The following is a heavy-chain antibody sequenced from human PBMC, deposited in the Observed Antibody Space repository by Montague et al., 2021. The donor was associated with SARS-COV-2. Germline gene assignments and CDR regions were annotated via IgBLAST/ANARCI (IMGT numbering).Heavy chain of an antibody. D-gene: IGHD6-13*01. CDR2: VSRRRRA. CDR1: GDSVGVDY. J-gene: IGHJ4*02. V-gene: IGHV4-34*01. Sequence: SETLSLTCAVYGDSVGVDYWRWARQHTAKGQAPLEVVSRRRRANFNPSLKSRFTISVDTSKNQFSLKLTSVTAADTAVYFYAKGFSSWSGAGYWSQGTLVTVSS. CDR3: AKGFSSWSGAGY.